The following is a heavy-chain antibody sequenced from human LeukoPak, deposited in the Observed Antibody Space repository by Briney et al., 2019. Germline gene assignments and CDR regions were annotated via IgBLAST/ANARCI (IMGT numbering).Heavy chain of an antibody. V-gene: IGHV1-2*02. D-gene: IGHD3/OR15-3a*01. J-gene: IGHJ4*02. Sequence: GASVKVSCKASGYTFTGYYMHWVRQAPGQGLEWMGWINPNSGGTNYAQKFQGRVTMTRDTSISTAYMELSRLRSDDTAVYYCARRPGGDWSSFDYWGQGTLVTVSS. CDR1: GYTFTGYY. CDR2: INPNSGGT. CDR3: ARRPGGDWSSFDY.